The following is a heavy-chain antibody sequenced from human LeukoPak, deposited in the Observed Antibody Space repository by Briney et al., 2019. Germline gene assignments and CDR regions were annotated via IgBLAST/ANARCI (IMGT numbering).Heavy chain of an antibody. V-gene: IGHV4-39*01. Sequence: PSETLSLTCTVSGGSVSSSNYFWGWIRQPPGKGLEWIGSIYYSGSTYYNPPLKSRVTISVDTSKNQFSLKLGSVTAADTAVYYCAGVRLGNTGLSEYFEHWGQGTLVTVS. CDR2: IYYSGST. CDR3: AGVRLGNTGLSEYFEH. D-gene: IGHD3-16*01. CDR1: GGSVSSSNYF. J-gene: IGHJ1*01.